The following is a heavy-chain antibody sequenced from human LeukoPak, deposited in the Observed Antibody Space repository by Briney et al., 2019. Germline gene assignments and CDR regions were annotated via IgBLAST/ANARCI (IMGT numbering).Heavy chain of an antibody. CDR1: GGSISSHY. V-gene: IGHV4-4*07. CDR2: IYTSGST. CDR3: ARSGGSGTYYDGSFDY. D-gene: IGHD1-26*01. Sequence: SETLSLTCSVSGGSISSHYWSWIRQAAGKGLEWIGRIYTSGSTNYNPSLKSRVTMSVDTSKNQFSLKLNSVTAADTAVYYCARSGGSGTYYDGSFDYWGQGTLVTVSS. J-gene: IGHJ4*02.